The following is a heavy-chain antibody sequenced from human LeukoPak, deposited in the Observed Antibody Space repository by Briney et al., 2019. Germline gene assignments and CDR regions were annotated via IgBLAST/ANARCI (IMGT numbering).Heavy chain of an antibody. D-gene: IGHD6-13*01. CDR3: ARETTGAGTARPFDY. Sequence: SETLSLTCTLSGGSISNFYWSCIPQPAGQALECIGRIYTSRSTNYHPSLKSRVTISVDTSKNQFSLKLSSVTAADTAVYYCARETTGAGTARPFDYWGQGTLVTVSS. CDR1: GGSISNFY. V-gene: IGHV4-4*07. J-gene: IGHJ4*02. CDR2: IYTSRST.